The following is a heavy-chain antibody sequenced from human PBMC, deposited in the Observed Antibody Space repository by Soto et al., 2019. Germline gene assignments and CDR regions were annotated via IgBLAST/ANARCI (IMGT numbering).Heavy chain of an antibody. CDR2: IYYSGST. J-gene: IGHJ6*02. CDR1: GGSISSYY. Sequence: PSETLSLTCTVSGGSISSYYWSWIRQPPGKGLEWIGYIYYSGSTNYNPSLKSRVTISVDTSKNQFSLKLSSVTAADTAVYYCARVFPSYYYDSSGYSYGMDVWGQGTTVTVSS. V-gene: IGHV4-59*01. D-gene: IGHD3-22*01. CDR3: ARVFPSYYYDSSGYSYGMDV.